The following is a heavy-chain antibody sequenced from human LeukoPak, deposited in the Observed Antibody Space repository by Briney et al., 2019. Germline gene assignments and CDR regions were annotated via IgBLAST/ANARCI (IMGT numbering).Heavy chain of an antibody. D-gene: IGHD5-12*01. J-gene: IGHJ4*02. CDR2: IRGKAYGGAT. Sequence: GGSLRLSCTASGFTFSDYTMSWVRQAPGEGLEWVGFIRGKAYGGATNYAASVKGRFTISRDDSKSTAYLQMNSLKTEDTAVYYCIREGYDYWGQGTLVTVSS. CDR3: IREGYDY. CDR1: GFTFSDYT. V-gene: IGHV3-49*04.